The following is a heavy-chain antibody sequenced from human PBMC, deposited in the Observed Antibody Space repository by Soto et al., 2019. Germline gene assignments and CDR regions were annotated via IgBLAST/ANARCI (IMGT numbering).Heavy chain of an antibody. CDR2: INPNSGAT. CDR1: GYTFTGYF. Sequence: QVQLVQSGAEVKKPGASVKVSCKASGYTFTGYFMHWVRQAPGQGLEWMGWINPNSGATKYAQKFQGRVTLSRDTSIRTAYMELTVLRSDDTAVYYCARGGGTILAPLPWGQGTQVTVSS. V-gene: IGHV1-2*02. D-gene: IGHD3-3*01. J-gene: IGHJ5*02. CDR3: ARGGGTILAPLP.